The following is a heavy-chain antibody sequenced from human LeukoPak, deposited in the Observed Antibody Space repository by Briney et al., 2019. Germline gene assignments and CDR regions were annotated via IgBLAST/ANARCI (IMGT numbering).Heavy chain of an antibody. CDR3: ATFKRRGSRGHI. D-gene: IGHD2/OR15-2a*01. V-gene: IGHV1-18*01. CDR1: GYTFTSYG. CDR2: ISAYNGNT. J-gene: IGHJ4*02. Sequence: ASVKVSCKASGYTFTSYGISWVRQAPGQGLEWMGWISAYNGNTNYAQKLQGRVTMTTDTSTSTAYMELSSLRSEDTAVYYCATFKRRGSRGHIWGQGTLVTVSS.